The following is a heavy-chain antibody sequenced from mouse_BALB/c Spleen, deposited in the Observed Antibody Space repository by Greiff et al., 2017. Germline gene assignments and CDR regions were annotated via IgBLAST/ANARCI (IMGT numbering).Heavy chain of an antibody. CDR1: GYTFTSYT. D-gene: IGHD3-1*01. CDR2: INPSSGYT. CDR3: ARIGGAWFAY. J-gene: IGHJ3*01. Sequence: QVQLKESAAELARPGASVKMSCKASGYTFTSYTMHWVKQRPGQGLEWIGYINPSSGYTEYNQKFKDKTTLTADKSSSTAYMQLSSLTSEDSAVYYCARIGGAWFAYWGQGTLVTVSA. V-gene: IGHV1-4*02.